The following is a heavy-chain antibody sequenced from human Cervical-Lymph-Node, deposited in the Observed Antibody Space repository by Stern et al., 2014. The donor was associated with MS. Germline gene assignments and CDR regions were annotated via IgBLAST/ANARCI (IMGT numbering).Heavy chain of an antibody. D-gene: IGHD3-16*01. CDR2: ISYIGST. V-gene: IGHV4-31*03. J-gene: IGHJ4*02. CDR1: CASISSVGYY. Sequence: QVQLQESGPGLVKPSQTLSLTCTVSCASISSVGYYWSWIRQHPGKGLEWIGYISYIGSTYYNPSLQSRVSISVDTSENQFSLNLSSVTAADTALYYCARSDRLWGSFDYWGQGTLVTVSS. CDR3: ARSDRLWGSFDY.